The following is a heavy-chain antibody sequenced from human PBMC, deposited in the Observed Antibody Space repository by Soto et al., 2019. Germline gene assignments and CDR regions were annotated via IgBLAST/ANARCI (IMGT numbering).Heavy chain of an antibody. D-gene: IGHD2-15*01. CDR2: INPSGGST. V-gene: IGHV1-46*03. J-gene: IGHJ6*03. CDR3: ARADHCSDGSCYYYSYYYMDV. CDR1: GYTFTSYY. Sequence: ASVKVSCKASGYTFTSYYMHWVRQAPGQGLEWMGIINPSGGSTSYAQKFQGRVTMTRDTSTSTVYMELSSLRSEDTAVYYCARADHCSDGSCYYYSYYYMDVWGQGTTVTVSS.